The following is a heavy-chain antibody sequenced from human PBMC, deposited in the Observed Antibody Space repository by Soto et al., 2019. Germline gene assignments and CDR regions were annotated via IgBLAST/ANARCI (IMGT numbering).Heavy chain of an antibody. D-gene: IGHD6-13*01. J-gene: IGHJ4*02. CDR2: ISAYNGNT. CDR3: ARDHRHFTPNSSDIAAAGRGLDY. CDR1: GYTFTSYG. Sequence: GASVKVSCKASGYTFTSYGISWVRQAPGQGLEWMGWISAYNGNTNYAQKLQGRVTMTTDTSTSTAYMELRSLRSDDTAVYYCARDHRHFTPNSSDIAAAGRGLDYWGQGTLVTVSS. V-gene: IGHV1-18*01.